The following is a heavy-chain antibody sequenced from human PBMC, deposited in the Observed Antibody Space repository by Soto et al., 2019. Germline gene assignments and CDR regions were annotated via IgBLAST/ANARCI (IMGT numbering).Heavy chain of an antibody. J-gene: IGHJ6*02. CDR2: GGT. CDR3: ARAEDIVLVPYAWDYYYGMDV. Sequence: GGTNYAQKFQGWVTMTRDTSISTAYMELSRLRSDDTAVYYCARAEDIVLVPYAWDYYYGMDVWGQGTTVTVSS. V-gene: IGHV1-2*04. D-gene: IGHD2-2*01.